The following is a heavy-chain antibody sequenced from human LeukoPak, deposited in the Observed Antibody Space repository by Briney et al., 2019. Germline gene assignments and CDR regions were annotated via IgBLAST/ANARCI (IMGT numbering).Heavy chain of an antibody. Sequence: PSETLSLTCTVSGGSIINYYWSWIRQPPGKGLERIGYINWSRSSNYNPSLKSRVTISVDTSKKQFSLKLSSVTAADTAVFYCERRYGSGSYDDYWGQGTLVPVSS. CDR2: INWSRSS. CDR1: GGSIINYY. CDR3: ERRYGSGSYDDY. J-gene: IGHJ4*02. D-gene: IGHD3-10*01. V-gene: IGHV4-59*01.